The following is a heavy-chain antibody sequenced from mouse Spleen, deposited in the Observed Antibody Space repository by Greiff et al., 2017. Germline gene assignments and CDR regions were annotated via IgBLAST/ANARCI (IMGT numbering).Heavy chain of an antibody. D-gene: IGHD2-4*01. CDR3: ARGDYDPFYAMDY. CDR2: IYPGSGNT. Sequence: VQLQQSGAELVRPGASVKLSCKASGYTFTDYYINWVKQRPGQGLEWIARIYPGSGNTYYNEKFKGKATLTAEKSSSTAYMQLSSLTSEDSAVYFCARGDYDPFYAMDYWGQGTSVTVSS. J-gene: IGHJ4*01. CDR1: GYTFTDYY. V-gene: IGHV1-76*01.